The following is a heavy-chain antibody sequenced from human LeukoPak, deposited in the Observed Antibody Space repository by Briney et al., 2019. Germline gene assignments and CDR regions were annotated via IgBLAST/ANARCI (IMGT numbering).Heavy chain of an antibody. CDR2: INPSGGST. D-gene: IGHD6-6*01. Sequence: ASVKVSCKASGYTFTSYYMHWVRQAPGQGLEWMGIINPSGGSTSYAQKLQGRVTMTRDMSTSTVYMELSSRRSEDTAVYYCASSLQQLEFDYYYMDVWGKGTTVTVSS. J-gene: IGHJ6*03. CDR3: ASSLQQLEFDYYYMDV. CDR1: GYTFTSYY. V-gene: IGHV1-46*04.